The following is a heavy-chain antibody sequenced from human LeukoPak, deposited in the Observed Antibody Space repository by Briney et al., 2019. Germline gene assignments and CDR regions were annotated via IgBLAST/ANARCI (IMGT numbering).Heavy chain of an antibody. Sequence: PSETLSLTCAVYGGSFSGYYWSWIRQPPGKGLEWIGEINHSGSTNYNPSLKSRVTISVDTSKNQFSLKLSSVTAADTAVYYCARDPVLWFGESSDYWGQGTLVTVSS. J-gene: IGHJ4*02. CDR3: ARDPVLWFGESSDY. V-gene: IGHV4-34*01. CDR2: INHSGST. D-gene: IGHD3-10*01. CDR1: GGSFSGYY.